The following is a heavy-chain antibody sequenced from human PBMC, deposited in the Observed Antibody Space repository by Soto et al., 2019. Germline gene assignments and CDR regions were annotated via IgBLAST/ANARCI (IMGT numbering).Heavy chain of an antibody. D-gene: IGHD1-20*01. Sequence: QVQLQESGPGLVKPSQTLSLTCTVSGGSISSGGYYWSWIRQHPGKGLEWIGYIYYSGSTYYNPSLTSRVTISVDTSKNQFSLKLSSVTAADTAVYYCARGDNWNYYYYGMDVWGQGTTVTVSS. CDR1: GGSISSGGYY. J-gene: IGHJ6*02. CDR3: ARGDNWNYYYYGMDV. V-gene: IGHV4-31*03. CDR2: IYYSGST.